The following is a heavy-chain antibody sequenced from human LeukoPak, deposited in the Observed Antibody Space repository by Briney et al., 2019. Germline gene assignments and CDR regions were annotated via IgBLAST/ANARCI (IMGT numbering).Heavy chain of an antibody. CDR3: ARRNPSFYDSSGYDDY. Sequence: GASVKVSCKASGYTFTSYDINWVRQATGQGLEWMGWMNPNSGNTGYAQKFQGRVTMTRNTYISTAYMEVSSLRSEDTAMYYCARRNPSFYDSSGYDDYWGQGTLVTVSS. J-gene: IGHJ4*02. D-gene: IGHD3-22*01. V-gene: IGHV1-8*01. CDR1: GYTFTSYD. CDR2: MNPNSGNT.